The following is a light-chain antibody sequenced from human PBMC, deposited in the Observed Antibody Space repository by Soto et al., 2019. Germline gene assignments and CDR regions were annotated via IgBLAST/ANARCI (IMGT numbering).Light chain of an antibody. CDR3: QQSYNTPYT. J-gene: IGKJ2*01. V-gene: IGKV1-39*01. Sequence: DIQMTQSPSSLSASVGGRVTITCRASQSISSSLNWYQQKPGKAPNLLIYAASILQGGVPSRFSGSRSGTDFTLTISSLQLEDFAVYYCQQSYNTPYTIGQGPRWRSN. CDR1: QSISSS. CDR2: AAS.